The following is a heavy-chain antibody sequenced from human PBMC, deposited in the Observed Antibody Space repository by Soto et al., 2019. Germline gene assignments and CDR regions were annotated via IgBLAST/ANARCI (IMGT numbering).Heavy chain of an antibody. J-gene: IGHJ4*02. D-gene: IGHD3-3*01. V-gene: IGHV3-30-3*01. Sequence: QVQLVESGGGVVQPGRSLRLSCAVSGFTFSSYAMHWVRQAPGKGLEWVAVISYDGNNQYYADSAKGRFTVSKDNSKNTVYLPMNSLRAEDTAVYYCASVRNDFWGGFPYWGQGTLVTVSS. CDR2: ISYDGNNQ. CDR3: ASVRNDFWGGFPY. CDR1: GFTFSSYA.